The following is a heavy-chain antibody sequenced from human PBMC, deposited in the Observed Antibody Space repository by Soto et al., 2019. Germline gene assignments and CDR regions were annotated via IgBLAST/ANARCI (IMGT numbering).Heavy chain of an antibody. Sequence: GGSLRLSCAASEFTFSNYAMHWVRQPPGKGLQWLAVISYDGNNKYYADSVEGRFTISRDNSKNTLYLQMNSLRTEDTAVYYCARPLWRDDYNWGYFDLWGRGTLVTVSS. CDR3: ARPLWRDDYNWGYFDL. D-gene: IGHD4-4*01. CDR2: ISYDGNNK. J-gene: IGHJ2*01. V-gene: IGHV3-30*03. CDR1: EFTFSNYA.